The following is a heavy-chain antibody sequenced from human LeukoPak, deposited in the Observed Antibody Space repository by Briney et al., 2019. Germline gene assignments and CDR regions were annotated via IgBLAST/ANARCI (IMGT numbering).Heavy chain of an antibody. CDR3: ARPYCSGGDCLRYFDL. Sequence: SVKVSCKASGGTFSSYAISWVRQAPGQGLEWMGGIIPIFGTANYAQKFQGRVTITADESTSTAYMELSSLRSEDTAVYYCARPYCSGGDCLRYFDLWGRGTLITVSS. CDR2: IIPIFGTA. J-gene: IGHJ2*01. D-gene: IGHD2-15*01. CDR1: GGTFSSYA. V-gene: IGHV1-69*13.